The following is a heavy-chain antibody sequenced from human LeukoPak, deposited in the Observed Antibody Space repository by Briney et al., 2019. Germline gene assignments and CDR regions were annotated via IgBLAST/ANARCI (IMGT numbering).Heavy chain of an antibody. J-gene: IGHJ5*02. D-gene: IGHD3-10*01. CDR1: GDSFSSNSAA. Sequence: SQTLSLTCAISGDSFSSNSAAWNWIRQSPSRGLEWMGRTYYRSKWYNDYAVSVKSRITINPDTSKNQFSLQLNSVTTEDTAVYYCARGELLWFGELFNWFDPWGQGTLVTVSS. CDR2: TYYRSKWYN. V-gene: IGHV6-1*01. CDR3: ARGELLWFGELFNWFDP.